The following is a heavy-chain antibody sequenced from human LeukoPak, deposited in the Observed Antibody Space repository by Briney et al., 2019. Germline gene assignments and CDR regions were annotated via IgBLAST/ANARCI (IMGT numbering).Heavy chain of an antibody. D-gene: IGHD3-3*01. V-gene: IGHV4-61*02. CDR1: GGSISSGSYY. J-gene: IGHJ4*02. CDR3: ARWAYFGVDYHFDY. Sequence: PSETLSLTCTVSGGSISSGSYYWSWIRQPAGKVLEWIGRIYTSGSTNYNPSLKSRVTISVDTSKNQFSLKLSSVTAADTAVYYCARWAYFGVDYHFDYWGQGTLVTVSS. CDR2: IYTSGST.